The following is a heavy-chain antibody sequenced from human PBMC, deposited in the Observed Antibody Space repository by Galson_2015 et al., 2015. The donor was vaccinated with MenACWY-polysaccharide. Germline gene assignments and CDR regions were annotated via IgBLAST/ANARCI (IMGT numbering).Heavy chain of an antibody. CDR2: INPNGGGT. D-gene: IGHD6-19*01. Sequence: SVKVSCKASGYTFPDCYIHWVRQAPGQGLEWMGWINPNGGGTHYEQKYQARVTMTRDTSINTAYMELSRLSSDDTAVYYCTTGGGRYYVDYWGQGTLVTVSS. J-gene: IGHJ4*02. CDR1: GYTFPDCY. CDR3: TTGGGRYYVDY. V-gene: IGHV1-2*02.